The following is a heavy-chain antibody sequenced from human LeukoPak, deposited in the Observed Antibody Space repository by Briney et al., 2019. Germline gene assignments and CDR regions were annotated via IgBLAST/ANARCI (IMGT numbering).Heavy chain of an antibody. CDR3: ARDPHCSSTNCPFDY. Sequence: PSETLSLTCAVSGGSISSSDWWSWVRQPPGRGLEWIGYIYRSDDTNYNPSLKSRVTMSLDKSKNQFSLKLSSVTAADTAVYYCARDPHCSSTNCPFDYWGQGTLVIVSS. V-gene: IGHV4-4*02. CDR2: IYRSDDT. J-gene: IGHJ4*02. D-gene: IGHD2-2*01. CDR1: GGSISSSDW.